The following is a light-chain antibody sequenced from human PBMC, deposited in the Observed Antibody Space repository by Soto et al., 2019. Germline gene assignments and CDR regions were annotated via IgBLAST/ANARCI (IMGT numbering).Light chain of an antibody. CDR2: DAS. CDR3: QQRINWPLT. Sequence: EIVLTQSPATLSLSPGERATLSCRASQSVSSFLAWYQQKPGQAPRLLIFDASKRATRIPTTFTGSGSGTDFALTVSGLEPEDFAVYSRQQRINWPLTFGGGTKVEI. V-gene: IGKV3-11*01. CDR1: QSVSSF. J-gene: IGKJ4*01.